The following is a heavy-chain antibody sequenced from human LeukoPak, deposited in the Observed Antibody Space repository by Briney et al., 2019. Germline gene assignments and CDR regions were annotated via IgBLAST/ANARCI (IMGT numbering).Heavy chain of an antibody. CDR1: GFTFNNYW. CDR3: ARERTYYYYYMDV. J-gene: IGHJ6*03. V-gene: IGHV3-7*01. CDR2: IKHDGSAK. Sequence: GGSLRLSCAASGFTFNNYWMSWVRQAPGKGLEWVANIKHDGSAKYYVDSVIGRFTISRDNAKNTLYLQMNSPRAEDTAVYYCARERTYYYYYMDVWGKGTTVTVSS.